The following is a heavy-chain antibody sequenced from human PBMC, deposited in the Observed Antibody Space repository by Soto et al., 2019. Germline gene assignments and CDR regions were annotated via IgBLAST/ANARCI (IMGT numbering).Heavy chain of an antibody. V-gene: IGHV3-20*04. D-gene: IGHD3-3*01. CDR1: GFTFDDYG. CDR3: ARPPAAYDGCVDY. CDR2: INWNGGST. Sequence: EVQLVESGGGVVRPGGSLRLSCAASGFTFDDYGMIWVRHAPGKGLEWVSGINWNGGSTGYADSVKGRFTISRDNDKNSLYLKMNSLRAEDTALYYCARPPAAYDGCVDYWGKGTLFTVSS. J-gene: IGHJ4*02.